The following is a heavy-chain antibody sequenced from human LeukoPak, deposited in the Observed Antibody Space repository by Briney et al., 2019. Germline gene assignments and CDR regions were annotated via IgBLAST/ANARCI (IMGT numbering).Heavy chain of an antibody. D-gene: IGHD3-10*01. CDR2: ISSSGST. J-gene: IGHJ5*02. CDR1: GDSISSGDYY. Sequence: PSQTLSLTCTVSGDSISSGDYYWSWIRQPAGKGLEWIGRISSSGSTNYNPSLKSRVTISVDTSKNQFSLKLSSVTAADTAVYYCARDGMVRGVIGWFDPWGQGTLVTVSS. CDR3: ARDGMVRGVIGWFDP. V-gene: IGHV4-61*02.